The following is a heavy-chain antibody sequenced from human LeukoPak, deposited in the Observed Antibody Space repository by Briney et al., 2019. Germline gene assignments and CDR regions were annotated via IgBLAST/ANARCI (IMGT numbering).Heavy chain of an antibody. Sequence: SETLSLTCTVSGGSINGYYWAWVRQPPGKGLEWIGYIYYSGSTNYNPSLKSRVTISVDTSENQFSLKLTSVTAADTAVYYCAKYVSTGWFDPWGQGTLVTVSS. J-gene: IGHJ5*02. V-gene: IGHV4-59*01. CDR1: GGSINGYY. CDR2: IYYSGST. CDR3: AKYVSTGWFDP. D-gene: IGHD3-16*01.